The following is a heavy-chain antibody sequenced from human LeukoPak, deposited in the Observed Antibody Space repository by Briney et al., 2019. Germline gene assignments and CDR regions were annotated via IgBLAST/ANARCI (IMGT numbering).Heavy chain of an antibody. V-gene: IGHV3-74*01. Sequence: GGSLRLSCAASGFTFSNYWMHWVRQAPGKGLVWVSRINSDGSITTYADSVKGRFTISRDNAKNTLFLQMNSLRAEDTAVYYCARTVGSQDYWGQGTLVTVSS. CDR1: GFTFSNYW. J-gene: IGHJ4*02. CDR2: INSDGSIT. CDR3: ARTVGSQDY. D-gene: IGHD4-23*01.